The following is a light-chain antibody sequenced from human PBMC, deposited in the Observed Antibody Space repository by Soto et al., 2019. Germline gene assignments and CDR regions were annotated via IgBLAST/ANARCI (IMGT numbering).Light chain of an antibody. CDR2: GNN. CDR3: QSFDSSLRMRI. CDR1: SSNIGAGYD. V-gene: IGLV1-40*01. J-gene: IGLJ2*01. Sequence: QSVLTQPPSMSGAPGQRVTISCTGSSSNIGAGYDVHWYQQLPGTAPKLLIYGNNNRPSGVPDRFSGSKSGTSASRAITGLQAEDEADYYCQSFDSSLRMRIFGGGTKLTVL.